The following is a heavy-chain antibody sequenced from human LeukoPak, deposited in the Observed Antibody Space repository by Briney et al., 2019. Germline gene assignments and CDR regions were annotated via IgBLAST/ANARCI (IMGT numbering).Heavy chain of an antibody. Sequence: ASVKVSCKASGYTFTSYDINWVRQATGQGLEWMGWMNPNSGNTGYAQKFQGRVTMTRNTSISTAYMELSSLRSEDTAVYYCARGGIAAADAFYYYYMDVWGKGTTVTVSS. J-gene: IGHJ6*03. CDR1: GYTFTSYD. D-gene: IGHD6-13*01. V-gene: IGHV1-8*01. CDR2: MNPNSGNT. CDR3: ARGGIAAADAFYYYYMDV.